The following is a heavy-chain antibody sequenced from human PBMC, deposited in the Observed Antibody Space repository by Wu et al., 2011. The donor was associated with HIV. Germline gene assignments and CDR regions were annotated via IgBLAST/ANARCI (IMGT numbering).Heavy chain of an antibody. CDR2: INPNSGGT. D-gene: IGHD3-22*01. CDR3: ARDYYDNSGYYYYYYGMDV. Sequence: QVQLVQSGAEVKKPGASVKVSCKASGYTFTGYYMHWVRQAPGQGLEWMGWINPNSGGTNYAQKFQGRVTMTRDTSISTAYMEMRRPRSDDTAVYYCARDYYDNSGYYYYYYGMDVWGLGTTVTVSS. V-gene: IGHV1-2*02. CDR1: GYTFTGYY. J-gene: IGHJ6*02.